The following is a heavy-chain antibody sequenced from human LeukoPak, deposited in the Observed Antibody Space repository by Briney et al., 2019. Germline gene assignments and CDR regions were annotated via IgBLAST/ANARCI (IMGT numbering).Heavy chain of an antibody. J-gene: IGHJ4*02. D-gene: IGHD3-22*01. V-gene: IGHV4-39*07. Sequence: SETLSLTCAVSGGSISSSSYYWGWIHQPPGKGLEWIGSIYYSGSTYYNPSLKSRVTISVDTSKNQFSLKLSSETAADTAVYYCARAQPLYYDSSGYYFDYWGQGTLVTVSS. CDR3: ARAQPLYYDSSGYYFDY. CDR2: IYYSGST. CDR1: GGSISSSSYY.